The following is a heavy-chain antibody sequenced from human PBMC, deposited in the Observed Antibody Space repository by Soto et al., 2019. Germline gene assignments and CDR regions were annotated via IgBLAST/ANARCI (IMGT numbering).Heavy chain of an antibody. CDR2: ISTTSTYT. D-gene: IGHD2-2*01. CDR1: GFTFSRYY. J-gene: IGHJ3*02. Sequence: PGGSLRLCCAASGFTFSRYYMNWVRQAPGKGLEWVSSISTTSTYTHYADSLKGRFTISRDNAKKLLYLQMDSLRAEDTAVYYCARDDGLSSTNVKAFDIWGQGTKVTVSS. V-gene: IGHV3-21*01. CDR3: ARDDGLSSTNVKAFDI.